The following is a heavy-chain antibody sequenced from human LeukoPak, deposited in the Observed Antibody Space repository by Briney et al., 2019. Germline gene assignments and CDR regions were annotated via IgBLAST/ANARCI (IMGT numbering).Heavy chain of an antibody. J-gene: IGHJ3*02. CDR2: VGGSDDTA. D-gene: IGHD3-3*02. V-gene: IGHV3-23*01. CDR1: GFTFRGSV. Sequence: GGSLRLSCAASGFTFRGSVMSWVRQAPGRGLEWVSSVGGSDDTANYAASVTGRFTISRDNSKTSVYLQMSNLGAEDTAIYYCAKKSFSTGAFDIWGQGTMVTVSS. CDR3: AKKSFSTGAFDI.